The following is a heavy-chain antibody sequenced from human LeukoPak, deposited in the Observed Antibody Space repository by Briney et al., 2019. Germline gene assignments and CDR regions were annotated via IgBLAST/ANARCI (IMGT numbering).Heavy chain of an antibody. V-gene: IGHV1-8*02. CDR3: ARERRWLQLPLDY. CDR1: GGTFSSYA. Sequence: ASVKVSCKASGGTFSSYAISWVRQAPGQGLEWMGWINPNSGSTSYAQKFQGRVTMTRDTSTSTVYMELSSLRSEDTAVYYCARERRWLQLPLDYWGQGTLVTVSS. J-gene: IGHJ4*02. D-gene: IGHD5-24*01. CDR2: INPNSGST.